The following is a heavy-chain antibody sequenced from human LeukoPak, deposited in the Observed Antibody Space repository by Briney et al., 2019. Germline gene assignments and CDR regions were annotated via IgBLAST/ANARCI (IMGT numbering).Heavy chain of an antibody. CDR3: ARGPMRGWFDP. V-gene: IGHV4-34*01. D-gene: IGHD3-22*01. CDR1: GGSFSGYY. Sequence: SETLSLTCAVYGGSFSGYYWSWIRQPPGRGLEWIGEINHSGSTNYNPSLKSRVTISVGTSKNQFSLELSSVTAADTAVYYCARGPMRGWFDPWGQGTLVTVSS. CDR2: INHSGST. J-gene: IGHJ5*02.